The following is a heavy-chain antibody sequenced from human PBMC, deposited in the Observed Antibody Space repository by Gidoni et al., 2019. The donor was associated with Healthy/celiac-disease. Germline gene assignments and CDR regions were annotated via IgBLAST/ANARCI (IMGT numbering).Heavy chain of an antibody. CDR1: GFTFISYA. D-gene: IGHD5-12*01. CDR2: ISYDGSNK. V-gene: IGHV3-30-3*01. CDR3: ARGNRDGYNLYYFDY. J-gene: IGHJ4*02. Sequence: QVQLVESGGGVVQPGRSLRLSCAASGFTFISYAMHWVRQAPGKGLEWVAVISYDGSNKYYADSVKGRFTISRDNSKNTLYLQMNSLRAEDTAVYYCARGNRDGYNLYYFDYWGQGTLVTVSS.